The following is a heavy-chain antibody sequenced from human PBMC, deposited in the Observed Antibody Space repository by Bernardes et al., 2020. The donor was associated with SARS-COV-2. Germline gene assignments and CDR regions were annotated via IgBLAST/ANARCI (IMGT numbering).Heavy chain of an antibody. CDR1: GFTFSPYG. CDR2: ISHVGNNE. Sequence: GGSLRLSCATSGFTFSPYGMHWVRQAPGKGLEWAAFISHVGNNEYYADSVKGRFTISRDNSKNTLYLQMNNLRAEDTAIYYCARDAGGDGYSHFDFWGQGTQVTVSS. D-gene: IGHD6-25*01. J-gene: IGHJ4*02. CDR3: ARDAGGDGYSHFDF. V-gene: IGHV3-33*01.